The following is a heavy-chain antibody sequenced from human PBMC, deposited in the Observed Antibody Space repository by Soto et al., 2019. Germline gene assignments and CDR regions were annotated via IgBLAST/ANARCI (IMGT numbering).Heavy chain of an antibody. D-gene: IGHD3-16*01. J-gene: IGHJ4*02. CDR2: ITPRGGGT. CDR1: GYIFTKYY. Sequence: ASVKVSFKASGYIFTKYYIYWVRQAPGQGLEWMGVITPRGGGTGYAEQFQGRVTMTRDTSTSTVYMELNSLTSEDTAVYYCARSEGGVASPLNYWGEGTPVTVSS. CDR3: ARSEGGVASPLNY. V-gene: IGHV1-46*01.